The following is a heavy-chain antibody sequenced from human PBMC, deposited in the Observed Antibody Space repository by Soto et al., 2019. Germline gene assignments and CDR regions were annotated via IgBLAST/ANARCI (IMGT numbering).Heavy chain of an antibody. Sequence: QVQLVQSGAEVKKPGASVKVSCKASGYTFTSYGISWVRQAPGQGLEWMGWISAYNGNTNDARKLQGRVTMTTDTATGTAYIELRSRMADDTAVYYCAKVVAHPAYWCQGTLVTVSS. V-gene: IGHV1-18*04. D-gene: IGHD5-12*01. CDR2: ISAYNGNT. J-gene: IGHJ4*02. CDR1: GYTFTSYG. CDR3: AKVVAHPAY.